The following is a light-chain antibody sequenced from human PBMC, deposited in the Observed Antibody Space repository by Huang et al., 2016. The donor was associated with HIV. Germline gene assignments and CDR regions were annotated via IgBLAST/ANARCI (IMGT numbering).Light chain of an antibody. CDR3: QHYDNLFPYT. CDR2: DAS. J-gene: IGKJ2*01. V-gene: IGKV1-33*01. Sequence: DIQMTQSPSSLSASVGDRVTITCQTSKDINNFLNWYQQKPGKAPQLLIYDASNLETGGPSRFSGSGSGTNFTFTISSLQPEDIATYYCQHYDNLFPYTFGQGTKLEIK. CDR1: KDINNF.